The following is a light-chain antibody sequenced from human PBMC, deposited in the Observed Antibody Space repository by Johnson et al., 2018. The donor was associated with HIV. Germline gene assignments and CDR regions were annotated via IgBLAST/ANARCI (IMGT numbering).Light chain of an antibody. CDR1: SSNIGNNY. CDR2: ENN. Sequence: VLTQPPSVSAAPGQKVTISCSGSSSNIGNNYVSWYQQLPGTAPKLLIYENNKRPSGIPDRFSGSKSGTSATLGITGLQTGDEADYYCGTWDNSLNTGAVFGPGTKVTVL. V-gene: IGLV1-51*02. J-gene: IGLJ1*01. CDR3: GTWDNSLNTGAV.